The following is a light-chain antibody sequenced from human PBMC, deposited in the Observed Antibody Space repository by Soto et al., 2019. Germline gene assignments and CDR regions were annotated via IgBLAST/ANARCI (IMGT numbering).Light chain of an antibody. CDR1: QSVGYH. V-gene: IGKV3-11*01. CDR3: QQRSNWPPVT. J-gene: IGKJ4*01. CDR2: DAS. Sequence: EIVLTQSPATLSLSPGERATLSCRASQSVGYHLAWYQQKPGQAPRLLIYDASNRATGIQARFSGSGSGTDFTIAISSLEPEDFAVYDGQQRSNWPPVTFGGGTKVEIK.